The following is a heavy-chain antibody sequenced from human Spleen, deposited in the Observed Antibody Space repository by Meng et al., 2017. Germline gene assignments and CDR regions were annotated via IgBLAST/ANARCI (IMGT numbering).Heavy chain of an antibody. V-gene: IGHV3-72*01. Sequence: GGSLRLSCAASGFTFSDHSLDWVRQAPGKGLEWVGRTRNKAHGYSTEYAASVKGRFTVSRNDSKNSLYLQMNSLKTEETAVYYCVRIRYDGSSYYAYFDYWGQGTLVTVSS. CDR1: GFTFSDHS. J-gene: IGHJ4*02. CDR2: TRNKAHGYST. D-gene: IGHD3-22*01. CDR3: VRIRYDGSSYYAYFDY.